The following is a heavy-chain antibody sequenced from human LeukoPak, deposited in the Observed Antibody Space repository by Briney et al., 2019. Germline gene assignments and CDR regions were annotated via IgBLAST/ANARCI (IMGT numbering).Heavy chain of an antibody. J-gene: IGHJ4*02. CDR1: GLTFTNAW. D-gene: IGHD6-19*01. V-gene: IGHV3-23*01. CDR2: ISVGSDVI. CDR3: ARPVYSSGWFDY. Sequence: GGSLRLSCVASGLTFTNAWMSWVRQAPGKGLEWVSAISVGSDVIYYADSVKGRFAISRDNSKHTVYLQMDSLRAEDTAVYYCARPVYSSGWFDYWGQGTLVTVSS.